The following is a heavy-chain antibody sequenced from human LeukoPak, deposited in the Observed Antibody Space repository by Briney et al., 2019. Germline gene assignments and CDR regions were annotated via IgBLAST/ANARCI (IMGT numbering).Heavy chain of an antibody. CDR1: GFTLSDYT. CDR2: IDYGGRVV. V-gene: IGHV3-48*01. CDR3: TRDLEY. J-gene: IGHJ4*02. Sequence: GGSLRLSCVASGFTLSDYTMNWVRQAPGKGPEWLSYIDYGGRVVYYADSVKGRFTISRDNAENSLYLQMNSLRVEDTALDYCTRDLEYWGQGVLVTVSS.